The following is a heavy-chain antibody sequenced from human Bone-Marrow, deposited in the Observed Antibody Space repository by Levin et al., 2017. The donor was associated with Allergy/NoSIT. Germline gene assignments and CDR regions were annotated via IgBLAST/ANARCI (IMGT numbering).Heavy chain of an antibody. CDR3: ARDDSSSWYLAFDS. Sequence: GGSLRLSCAASGFTFSSYSMNWVRQAPGKGLEWVSSISSSSSYIYYADSVKGRFTISRDNAKNSLYLQMNSLRAEDTAVYYCARDDSSSWYLAFDSWGQGTMVTVSS. D-gene: IGHD6-13*01. CDR2: ISSSSSYI. CDR1: GFTFSSYS. V-gene: IGHV3-21*01. J-gene: IGHJ3*02.